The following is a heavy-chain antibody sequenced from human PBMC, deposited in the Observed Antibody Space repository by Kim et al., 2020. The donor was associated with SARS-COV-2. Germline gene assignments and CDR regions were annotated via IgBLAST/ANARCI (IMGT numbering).Heavy chain of an antibody. CDR3: ARRYCSGGSCYKKYNWFDP. CDR2: INAGNGNT. Sequence: ASVKVSCKASGYTFTSYAMHWVRQAPGQRLEWMGWINAGNGNTKYSQKFQGRVTITRDTSASTAYMELSSLRSEDTAVYYCARRYCSGGSCYKKYNWFDPWGQGTLVTVSS. CDR1: GYTFTSYA. V-gene: IGHV1-3*01. D-gene: IGHD2-15*01. J-gene: IGHJ5*02.